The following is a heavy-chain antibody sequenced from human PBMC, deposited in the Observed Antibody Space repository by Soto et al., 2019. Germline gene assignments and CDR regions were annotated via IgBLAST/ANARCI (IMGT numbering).Heavy chain of an antibody. CDR1: GFSFSSAW. D-gene: IGHD4-4*01. Sequence: EVQLVKSGGGLVQPGGSLRLSCAVSGFSFSSAWMTWIRQAPGKGLERVAIMNEDGSERYYVDSVKGRFTISRDNAKNALFLQMNSLRVEDTAVYFCARDRAYSRFDYWGQGSLFTVSS. CDR3: ARDRAYSRFDY. V-gene: IGHV3-7*03. J-gene: IGHJ4*02. CDR2: MNEDGSER.